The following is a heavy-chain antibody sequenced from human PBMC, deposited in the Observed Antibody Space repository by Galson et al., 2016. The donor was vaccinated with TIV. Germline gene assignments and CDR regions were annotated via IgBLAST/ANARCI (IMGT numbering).Heavy chain of an antibody. Sequence: LRLSCAASGFDVSTFAMAWVRQAPGKGLEWIGYIYHSGNTYYNPSLKSRVTISVDRSRNQFSLKLSSVTAADTAVYYCARFSSSWYDAFDIWGQGTMVTVSS. J-gene: IGHJ3*02. CDR3: ARFSSSWYDAFDI. CDR1: GFDVSTFA. D-gene: IGHD6-13*01. CDR2: IYHSGNT. V-gene: IGHV4-30-2*01.